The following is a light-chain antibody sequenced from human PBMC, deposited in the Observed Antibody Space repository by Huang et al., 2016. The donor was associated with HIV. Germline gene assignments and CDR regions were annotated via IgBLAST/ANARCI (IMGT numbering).Light chain of an antibody. CDR2: CAS. J-gene: IGKJ5*01. CDR3: QQYYQNPQT. CDR1: QSLLYSLNNKNY. V-gene: IGKV4-1*01. Sequence: DIVMTQSPDSLSVSPGERSTIDCKSSQSLLYSLNNKNYLSWFQQTPGRPPKLLLYCASTRESGIPERVSGSGSGTDFTLTINNLQPEDVATYYCQQYYQNPQTFGQGT.